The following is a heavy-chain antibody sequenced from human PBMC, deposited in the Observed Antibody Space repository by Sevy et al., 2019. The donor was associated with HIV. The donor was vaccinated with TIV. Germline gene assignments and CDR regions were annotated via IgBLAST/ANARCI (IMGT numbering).Heavy chain of an antibody. CDR3: ASDPTYYDFWSGYYTGWFDP. Sequence: GGSLRLSCAASGFTFSHYYMSWIRQAPGKGLEWVSDISSSGNTIYYTDSVKGRFTISRDNTKNSLYLQMDSLRAEDMAVYYGASDPTYYDFWSGYYTGWFDPWGQGTLVTVSS. CDR1: GFTFSHYY. CDR2: ISSSGNTI. V-gene: IGHV3-11*01. D-gene: IGHD3-3*01. J-gene: IGHJ5*02.